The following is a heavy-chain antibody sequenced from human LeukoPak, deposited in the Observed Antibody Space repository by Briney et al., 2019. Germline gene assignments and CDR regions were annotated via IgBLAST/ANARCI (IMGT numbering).Heavy chain of an antibody. CDR2: INPNSGDT. Sequence: GASVKVSCKASGYTFTVYHVHWVRQAPGQGLEWVGRINPNSGDTNYAQKFQGRVTMTRDTSISTAYMELSRLRSDDTAVYYCARDYCSSTSCLFDYWGQGTLVTVSS. J-gene: IGHJ4*02. CDR3: ARDYCSSTSCLFDY. V-gene: IGHV1-2*06. CDR1: GYTFTVYH. D-gene: IGHD2-2*01.